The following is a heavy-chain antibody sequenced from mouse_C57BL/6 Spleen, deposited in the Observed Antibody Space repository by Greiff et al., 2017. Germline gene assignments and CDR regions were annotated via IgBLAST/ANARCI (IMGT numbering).Heavy chain of an antibody. CDR2: IHPNSGST. D-gene: IGHD1-1*01. CDR1: GYTFTSYW. V-gene: IGHV1-64*01. J-gene: IGHJ2*01. Sequence: VQLQQSGAELVKPGASVKLSCKASGYTFTSYWMHWVKQRPGQGLEWIGMIHPNSGSTNYNEKFKSKATLTVDKSSSTAYMQLSSLTSEDSAVYYCARHNGSIHFDYWGQGTTLTVSS. CDR3: ARHNGSIHFDY.